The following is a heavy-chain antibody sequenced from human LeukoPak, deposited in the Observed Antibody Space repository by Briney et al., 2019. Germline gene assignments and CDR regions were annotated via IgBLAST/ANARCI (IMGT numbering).Heavy chain of an antibody. V-gene: IGHV1-46*01. Sequence: ASVKVSCKASGYTFTRYYMHWVRQAAGQGLEWMGIISPSGDTTSYAQKFQGRVTMTRDTSTRTVYLDLSSLRSEDAAVYYCARGRDYYAVSGYHNWFDAWGQGTLVTVSS. CDR2: ISPSGDTT. J-gene: IGHJ5*02. CDR3: ARGRDYYAVSGYHNWFDA. D-gene: IGHD3-22*01. CDR1: GYTFTRYY.